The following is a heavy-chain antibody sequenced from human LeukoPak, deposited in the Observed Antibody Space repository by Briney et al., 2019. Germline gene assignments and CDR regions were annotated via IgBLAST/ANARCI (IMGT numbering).Heavy chain of an antibody. CDR2: MYNRGST. Sequence: SETLSLTCTVSGDSISNYYWSWIRQSPGKELEWIGYMYNRGSTIYNPSLKSRVTISTDTTKNQFSLRLTSVTAADTAVYYCARAEKAVTGTLDSWGQGTLITVSS. J-gene: IGHJ4*02. D-gene: IGHD6-19*01. CDR3: ARAEKAVTGTLDS. CDR1: GDSISNYY. V-gene: IGHV4-59*01.